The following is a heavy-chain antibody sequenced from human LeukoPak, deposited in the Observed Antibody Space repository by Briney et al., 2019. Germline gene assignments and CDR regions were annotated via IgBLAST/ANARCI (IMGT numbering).Heavy chain of an antibody. CDR2: INHSGST. CDR1: GYSISSGYY. D-gene: IGHD5-18*01. Sequence: SETLSLTCTVSGYSISSGYYWGWIRRPPGKGLGWIGEINHSGSTNYNRSLKSRVTISVDTSKNQFSLKLRSVTAADTAVYYCARGRIQLWLFDYWGQGTLVTVSS. V-gene: IGHV4-38-2*02. CDR3: ARGRIQLWLFDY. J-gene: IGHJ4*02.